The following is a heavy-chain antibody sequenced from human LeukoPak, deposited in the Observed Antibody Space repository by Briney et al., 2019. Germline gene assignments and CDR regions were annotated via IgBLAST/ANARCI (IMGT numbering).Heavy chain of an antibody. CDR2: IIPIFGTA. V-gene: IGHV1-69*13. CDR3: ARDYSGSYANWFDP. Sequence: GASVKVSCKASGYTFTSYAISWVRQAPGQGLEWMGGIIPIFGTANYAQKFQGRVTITADESTSTVYMELSSLRSEDTAVYYCARDYSGSYANWFDPWGQGTLVTVSS. J-gene: IGHJ5*02. D-gene: IGHD1-26*01. CDR1: GYTFTSYA.